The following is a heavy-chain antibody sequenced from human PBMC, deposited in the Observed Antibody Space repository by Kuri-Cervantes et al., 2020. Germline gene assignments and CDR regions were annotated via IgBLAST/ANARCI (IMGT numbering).Heavy chain of an antibody. CDR3: ARSPRYCSGGSCYPLYYFDY. Sequence: ASVKVSCKASGYTFTGYYMHWVRQAPGQGLVWMGWINPNSGGTNYAQKFQGKVTMTRDTSISTAYMELSRLRSDDTAVYYCARSPRYCSGGSCYPLYYFDYWGQGTLVTVSS. CDR2: INPNSGGT. V-gene: IGHV1-2*02. CDR1: GYTFTGYY. D-gene: IGHD2-15*01. J-gene: IGHJ4*02.